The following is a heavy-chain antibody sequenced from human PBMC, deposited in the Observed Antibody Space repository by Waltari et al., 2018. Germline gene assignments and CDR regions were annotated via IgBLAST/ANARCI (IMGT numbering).Heavy chain of an antibody. J-gene: IGHJ4*02. D-gene: IGHD1-26*01. CDR1: GYTFTSYD. CDR2: MNPNSGNT. CDR3: ARVSRVGATLTRDY. V-gene: IGHV1-8*01. Sequence: QVQLVQSGAEVKKPGASVKVSCKASGYTFTSYDINWVRQATGQGLEWMGWMNPNSGNTGYAQKCQGRVTMTRNTSISTAYMELSSLRSEDTAVYYCARVSRVGATLTRDYWGQGTLVTVSS.